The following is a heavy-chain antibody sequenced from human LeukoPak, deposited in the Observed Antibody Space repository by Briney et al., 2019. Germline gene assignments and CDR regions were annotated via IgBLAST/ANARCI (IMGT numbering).Heavy chain of an antibody. J-gene: IGHJ3*02. V-gene: IGHV1-46*01. D-gene: IGHD4-17*01. CDR2: INPSGGST. CDR1: GYTFTSYY. CDR3: ASSPLIYDYGDPDAFDI. Sequence: ASVKVSCKASGYTFTSYYMHWVRQAPGQGLEWMGIINPSGGSTSYAQKFQGRVTMTRDTSTSTVYMELSSLRSEDTAVYYCASSPLIYDYGDPDAFDIWGQGTMVTVSS.